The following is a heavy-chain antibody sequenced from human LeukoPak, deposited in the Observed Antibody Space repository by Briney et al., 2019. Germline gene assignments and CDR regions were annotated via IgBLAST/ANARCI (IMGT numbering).Heavy chain of an antibody. CDR2: INQDGRTK. D-gene: IGHD3-10*01. CDR1: GFTFSTYW. Sequence: GGSLRVSCATFGFTFSTYWMSWVRQAPGNGPEWLANINQDGRTKYYVDSVRGRFTISRDNAKNSLYLQMNSLRAEDTAVYYCTRDSQGSRTYSVDYWGQGTLVTVSS. J-gene: IGHJ4*02. V-gene: IGHV3-7*03. CDR3: TRDSQGSRTYSVDY.